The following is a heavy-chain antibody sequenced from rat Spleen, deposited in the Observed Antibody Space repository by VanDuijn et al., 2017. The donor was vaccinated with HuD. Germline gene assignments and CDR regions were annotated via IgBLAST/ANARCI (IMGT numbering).Heavy chain of an antibody. CDR2: MKYDGDT. D-gene: IGHD1-4*01. V-gene: IGHV2S30*01. CDR3: IRESLPGSKSHWFVY. J-gene: IGHJ3*01. CDR1: GISLTDYS. Sequence: QVQLKESGPGLVQPSQTLSLTCTVSGISLTDYSIHWVRQPPGKGLEWMGRMKYDGDTYYNSVLKSRLSISRDTSKSQVFLEMNSLQTQDTAIYFCIRESLPGSKSHWFVYWGQGTLVTVSS.